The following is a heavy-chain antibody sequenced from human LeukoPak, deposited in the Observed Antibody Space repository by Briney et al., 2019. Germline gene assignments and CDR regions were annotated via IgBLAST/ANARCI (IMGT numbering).Heavy chain of an antibody. Sequence: GGSLRLSCAASGFTFDDYAMHWVRQAPGKGLEWVSGISWNSGSMDYADSVKGRFTIFRDNAKNSMYLQMNSLRIEDTALYYCSKDISAGGLDVWGPGTPVTVSS. CDR1: GFTFDDYA. D-gene: IGHD3-16*02. V-gene: IGHV3-9*01. J-gene: IGHJ6*02. CDR2: ISWNSGSM. CDR3: SKDISAGGLDV.